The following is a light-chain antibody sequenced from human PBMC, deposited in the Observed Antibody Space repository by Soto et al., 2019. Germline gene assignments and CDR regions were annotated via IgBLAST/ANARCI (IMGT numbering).Light chain of an antibody. CDR3: SSYGGSNNLI. J-gene: IGLJ2*01. CDR2: EVS. Sequence: QSALTQPPSASGSPGQSVTISCTGTSSDVGSYNYVSWYQQHPGKAPKLMIYEVSKRPSGVPDRFSGSKSGSTASLTVSGLQAEDEADYYCSSYGGSNNLIFGGGTKLTVL. V-gene: IGLV2-8*01. CDR1: SSDVGSYNY.